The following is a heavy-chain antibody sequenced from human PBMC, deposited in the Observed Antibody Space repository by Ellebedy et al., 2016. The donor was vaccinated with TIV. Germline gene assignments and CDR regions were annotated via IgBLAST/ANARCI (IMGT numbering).Heavy chain of an antibody. J-gene: IGHJ3*02. CDR1: GGSFSGYY. CDR2: INHSGYT. CDR3: ARGGTWLRLRGAFDI. V-gene: IGHV4-34*01. D-gene: IGHD5-12*01. Sequence: GSLRLSXAVYGGSFSGYYWSWIRQPPGKGLEWIGEINHSGYTNYNPSLKSRVSISVDTSKNQFSLKLSSVTAADTAVYYCARGGTWLRLRGAFDIWGQGTMVTVSS.